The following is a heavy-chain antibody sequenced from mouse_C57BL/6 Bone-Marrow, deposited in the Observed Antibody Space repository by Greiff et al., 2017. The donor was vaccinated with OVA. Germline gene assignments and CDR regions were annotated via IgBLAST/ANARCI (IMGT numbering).Heavy chain of an antibody. Sequence: EVQVVESGAGLVKPGGSLKLSCAASGFTFSSYAMSWVRQTPEKRLEWVAYISSGGDYIYYADTVKGRFTISRDNARNTLYLQMSSLKSEDTAMYYCTRYRYDYPLAYWGQGTLVTVSA. V-gene: IGHV5-9-1*02. D-gene: IGHD2-4*01. CDR3: TRYRYDYPLAY. CDR1: GFTFSSYA. CDR2: ISSGGDYI. J-gene: IGHJ3*01.